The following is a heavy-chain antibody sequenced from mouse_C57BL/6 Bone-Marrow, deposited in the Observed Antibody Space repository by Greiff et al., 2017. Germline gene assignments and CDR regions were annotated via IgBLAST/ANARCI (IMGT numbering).Heavy chain of an antibody. D-gene: IGHD3-2*02. CDR1: GYAFTNYL. CDR3: ERTAQANHYFDY. Sequence: QVQLQQSGAELVRPGTSVKVSCKASGYAFTNYLIEWVKQRPGQGLEWIGVINPGSGGTNYNEKFKGKATLTADKSSSTAYMQLSSLTSEDSAVYFCERTAQANHYFDYWGQGTTLTVSS. CDR2: INPGSGGT. J-gene: IGHJ2*01. V-gene: IGHV1-54*01.